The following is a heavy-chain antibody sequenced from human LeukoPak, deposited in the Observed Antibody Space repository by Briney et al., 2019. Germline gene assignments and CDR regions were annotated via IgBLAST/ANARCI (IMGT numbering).Heavy chain of an antibody. CDR3: ASYGIAAAGSFDY. CDR2: INPNSGGT. V-gene: IGHV1-2*02. D-gene: IGHD6-13*01. J-gene: IGHJ4*02. CDR1: GYTFTGYY. Sequence: GASVKVSCKASGYTFTGYYMQWVRQAPGQGLEWMGWINPNSGGTNYAQKFQGRVTMTRDTSISTAYMELSRLRSDDTAVYYCASYGIAAAGSFDYWGQGTLVTVSS.